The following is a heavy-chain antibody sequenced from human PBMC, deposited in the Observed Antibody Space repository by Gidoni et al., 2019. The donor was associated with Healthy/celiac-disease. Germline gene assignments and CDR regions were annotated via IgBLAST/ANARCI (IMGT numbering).Heavy chain of an antibody. J-gene: IGHJ4*02. CDR3: ARDRRGSSSWLPMMIVLGSVDY. D-gene: IGHD6-13*01. V-gene: IGHV3-21*01. CDR1: GFPFSSYS. CDR2: ISSSSSYI. Sequence: EVQLVESGGGLVKPGGSLRLSCAAAGFPFSSYSTDWVRQAPGKGLEWVSSISSSSSYIYYADSGKGRFTISRDNAKNSLYLQMNSLRAEDTAVYYCARDRRGSSSWLPMMIVLGSVDYWGQGTLVTVSS.